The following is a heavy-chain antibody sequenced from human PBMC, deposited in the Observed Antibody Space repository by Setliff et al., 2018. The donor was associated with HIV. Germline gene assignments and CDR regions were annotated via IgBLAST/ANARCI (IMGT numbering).Heavy chain of an antibody. J-gene: IGHJ1*01. CDR3: ARVPTSSWYVTTQRTKEYFHH. V-gene: IGHV4-39*07. CDR2: IYYSGNT. D-gene: IGHD6-13*01. CDR1: GGSIQSSSYY. Sequence: LSLPCTVSGGSIQSSSYYWGWIRQPPGKGLEWIGSIYYSGNTYYNPSLKSRVTISTDTSRNQFSLRLSSVTAADTAIYYCARVPTSSWYVTTQRTKEYFHHWGQGTLVTVSS.